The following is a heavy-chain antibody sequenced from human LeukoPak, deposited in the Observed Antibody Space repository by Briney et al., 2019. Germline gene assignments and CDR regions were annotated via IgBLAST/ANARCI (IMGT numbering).Heavy chain of an antibody. CDR2: INPNSGGT. J-gene: IGHJ3*02. V-gene: IGHV1-2*02. CDR1: GYTFTAHY. CDR3: ARWATIFGVVRKDAFDI. D-gene: IGHD3-3*01. Sequence: ASVKVSCKASGYTFTAHYMHWVRQAPGQGLEWMGWINPNSGGTNYAQKFQGRVTMTRDTSISTAYMELSRLRSEDTAVYYCARWATIFGVVRKDAFDIWGQGTMVTVSS.